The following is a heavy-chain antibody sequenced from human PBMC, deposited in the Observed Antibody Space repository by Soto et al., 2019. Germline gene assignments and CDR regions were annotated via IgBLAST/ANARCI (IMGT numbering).Heavy chain of an antibody. V-gene: IGHV3-74*01. Sequence: PGGSLRLSCAASGFTFSNYWMHWVRQAPGKGLAWVSRIKYDESNTNYADSVKGRFSISRDNAKNTVYLHMNSLRAEDTGIYYCARGIRNYYGVDVWGQGTTVTVSS. D-gene: IGHD5-18*01. CDR3: ARGIRNYYGVDV. J-gene: IGHJ6*02. CDR2: IKYDESNT. CDR1: GFTFSNYW.